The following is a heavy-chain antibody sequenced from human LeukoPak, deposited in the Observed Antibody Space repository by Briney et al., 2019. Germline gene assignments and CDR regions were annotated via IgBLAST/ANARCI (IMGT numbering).Heavy chain of an antibody. CDR2: ISWNSGRI. V-gene: IGHV3-9*01. J-gene: IGHJ6*03. CDR1: GFTFDDYA. Sequence: GRSLRLSCAASGFTFDDYAMHWVRQAPGKGLEWVSGISWNSGRIGYADSVKGRFTISRDNAQSSLYLQMNSLRAEDTAVYYCARAPYCSSTSCFPYYFYMDVWGKGTTVTVSS. D-gene: IGHD2-2*01. CDR3: ARAPYCSSTSCFPYYFYMDV.